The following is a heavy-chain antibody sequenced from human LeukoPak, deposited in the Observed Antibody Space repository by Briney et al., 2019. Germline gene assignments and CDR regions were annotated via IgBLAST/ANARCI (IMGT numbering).Heavy chain of an antibody. J-gene: IGHJ5*02. CDR2: ISYDGSNK. D-gene: IGHD6-13*01. CDR1: GFTFSSYG. CDR3: AKGLGSSWINWFDP. V-gene: IGHV3-30*18. Sequence: GGSLRLSCAASGFTFSSYGMHWVRQAPGKGLEWVAVISYDGSNKYYAGSVKGRFTISRDNSKNTLYLQMNSLRAEDTAVYYCAKGLGSSWINWFDPWGQGTLVTVSS.